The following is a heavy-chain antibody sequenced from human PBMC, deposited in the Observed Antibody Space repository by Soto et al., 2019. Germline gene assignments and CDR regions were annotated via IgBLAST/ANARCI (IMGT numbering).Heavy chain of an antibody. D-gene: IGHD2-2*03. Sequence: EVQLVESGGGLVQPGGSLRLSCAASGFTFSSYSMNWVRQAPGKGLEWVSYISSSSSTIYYADSVKGRFTISRDNAKNSLYLQMNSLRDEDTAVYYCARAGGYCISTSCYRLFDYWGQGTLVTVSS. CDR1: GFTFSSYS. V-gene: IGHV3-48*02. J-gene: IGHJ4*02. CDR3: ARAGGYCISTSCYRLFDY. CDR2: ISSSSSTI.